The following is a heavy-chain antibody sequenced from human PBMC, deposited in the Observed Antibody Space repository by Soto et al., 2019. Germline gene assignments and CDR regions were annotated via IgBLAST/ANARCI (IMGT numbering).Heavy chain of an antibody. D-gene: IGHD1-1*01. V-gene: IGHV4-4*07. J-gene: IGHJ5*02. CDR1: GASISGFY. Sequence: SETPSLTCTVSGASISGFYWSWIRKSAGKGLEWIGRIYATGTTDYNPSLKSRVMMSVDTSKKQFSLKLRSVTAADTAVYYCVRDGTKTLRDWFDPWGQGISVTVSS. CDR2: IYATGTT. CDR3: VRDGTKTLRDWFDP.